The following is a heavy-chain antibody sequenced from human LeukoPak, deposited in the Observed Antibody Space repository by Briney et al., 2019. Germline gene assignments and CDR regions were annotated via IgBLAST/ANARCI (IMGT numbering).Heavy chain of an antibody. CDR2: ISYDGSNK. V-gene: IGHV3-30*01. CDR1: GFTFSSYA. J-gene: IGHJ4*02. D-gene: IGHD6-6*01. CDR3: ARDASSIAARGSLDY. Sequence: GGSPRLSCAASGFTFSSYAMHWVRQAPGKGLEWVAVISYDGSNKYYADSVKGRFTISRDNSKNTLYLQMNSLRAEDTAVYYCARDASSIAARGSLDYWGQGTLVTVSS.